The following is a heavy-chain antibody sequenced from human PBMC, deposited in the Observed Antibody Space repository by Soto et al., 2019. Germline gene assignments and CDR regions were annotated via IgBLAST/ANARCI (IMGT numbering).Heavy chain of an antibody. CDR3: ATGGTYSSSYNY. Sequence: SETLSLTCTVSGGSVSSGSYYWSWIRQPPGKGLEWIGYIYYSGSTNYNPSLKSRVTLSIDTSKNQFSLKLRSVTAADTAIYYCATGGTYSSSYNYWGQGTLVTVSS. J-gene: IGHJ4*02. CDR1: GGSVSSGSYY. CDR2: IYYSGST. D-gene: IGHD6-13*01. V-gene: IGHV4-61*01.